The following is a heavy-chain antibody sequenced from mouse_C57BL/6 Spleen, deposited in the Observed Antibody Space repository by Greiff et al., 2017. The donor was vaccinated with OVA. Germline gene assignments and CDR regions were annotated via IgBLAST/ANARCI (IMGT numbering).Heavy chain of an antibody. CDR1: GYAFSSSW. CDR3: AKLLRTWVAY. J-gene: IGHJ3*01. V-gene: IGHV1-82*01. Sequence: QVQLQQSGPELVKPGASVKISCKASGYAFSSSWMNWVKQRPGKGLEWIGRIYPGDGDTNYNGKFKGKATLTADKSSSTAYMQLSSLTSEDSAVYFCAKLLRTWVAYWGQGTLVTVSA. D-gene: IGHD1-1*01. CDR2: IYPGDGDT.